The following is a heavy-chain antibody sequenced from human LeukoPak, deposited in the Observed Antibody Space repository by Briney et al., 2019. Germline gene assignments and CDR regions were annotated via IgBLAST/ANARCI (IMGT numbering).Heavy chain of an antibody. Sequence: PSETLSLTCAVSGGSFSGYYWSWIRQSPGKGLEWIAEIHYKGATSHKPSLESRVTISGETSKNQISLKVTSVTAADTAVYYCARGILGSFYFDVWGRGTLVTVSS. CDR1: GGSFSGYY. V-gene: IGHV4-34*01. D-gene: IGHD3-3*01. J-gene: IGHJ2*01. CDR2: IHYKGAT. CDR3: ARGILGSFYFDV.